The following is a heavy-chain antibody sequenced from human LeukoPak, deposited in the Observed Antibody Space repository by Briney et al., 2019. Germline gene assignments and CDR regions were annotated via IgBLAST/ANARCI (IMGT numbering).Heavy chain of an antibody. CDR2: IYYSGST. CDR3: ARDRSTGWYYFDY. D-gene: IGHD6-19*01. CDR1: GGSISTYY. J-gene: IGHJ4*02. Sequence: SETLSLTCTVSGGSISTYYWSWIRQPPGKGLQWIGYIYYSGSTNYNPSLKSRVTISVDTSKNQFSLKLTSVTAADTAVYYCARDRSTGWYYFDYWGQGTLVTVSS. V-gene: IGHV4-59*01.